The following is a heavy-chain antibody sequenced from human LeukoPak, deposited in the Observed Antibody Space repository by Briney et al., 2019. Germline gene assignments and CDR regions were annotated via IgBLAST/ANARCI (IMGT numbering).Heavy chain of an antibody. J-gene: IGHJ5*02. Sequence: APVKVSCKASGYTFTSYDINWVRQATGQGLEWMGWMNPNSGNTGYAQKFQGRVTMTRNTSISTAYMELSSLRSEDTAVYYCARGPESYYGSGSHFDPWGQGTLVTVSS. D-gene: IGHD3-10*01. CDR2: MNPNSGNT. V-gene: IGHV1-8*01. CDR3: ARGPESYYGSGSHFDP. CDR1: GYTFTSYD.